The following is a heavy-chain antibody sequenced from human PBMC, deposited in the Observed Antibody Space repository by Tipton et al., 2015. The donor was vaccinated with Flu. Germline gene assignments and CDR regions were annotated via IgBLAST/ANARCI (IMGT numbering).Heavy chain of an antibody. D-gene: IGHD1-14*01. V-gene: IGHV3-74*01. Sequence: SLRLSCEASGFNFNAHWMFWVRQAPGKGLVWVSVVGGDGSGTNYADSVRGRFTISRDNAKNTLYLQANSLTGDDTAIYYCARGGLNHALDVWGQGTTVTVS. CDR3: ARGGLNHALDV. J-gene: IGHJ6*02. CDR2: VGGDGSGT. CDR1: GFNFNAHW.